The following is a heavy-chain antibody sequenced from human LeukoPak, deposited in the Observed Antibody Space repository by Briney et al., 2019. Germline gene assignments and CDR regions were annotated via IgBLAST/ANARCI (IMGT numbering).Heavy chain of an antibody. D-gene: IGHD3-10*01. J-gene: IGHJ6*02. CDR2: ISGSGGRT. CDR3: AKARRFDGSGRYPKYYYGMDV. Sequence: PGGSLRLSCAASGFTFSSYAMSWVRQAPGKGLEWVSAISGSGGRTYYADSVKGRFTISRDNSKNTLYLQTNSLRAEDTAVYYCAKARRFDGSGRYPKYYYGMDVWGQGTTVTVSS. V-gene: IGHV3-23*01. CDR1: GFTFSSYA.